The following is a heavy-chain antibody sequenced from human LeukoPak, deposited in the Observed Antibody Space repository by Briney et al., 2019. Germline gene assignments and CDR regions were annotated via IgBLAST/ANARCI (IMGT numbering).Heavy chain of an antibody. CDR2: INPSGGDT. J-gene: IGHJ4*02. Sequence: ASVKVSCKASGYTFTSYYMHWVRQAPGQGLEWIGIINPSGGDTSYAQKFQRRLTMTRDTSTNTVYMELTSLRSEDTAVYYCAREVMDNLRFDYWGQGTLVTVSS. CDR3: AREVMDNLRFDY. CDR1: GYTFTSYY. V-gene: IGHV1-46*01. D-gene: IGHD1-14*01.